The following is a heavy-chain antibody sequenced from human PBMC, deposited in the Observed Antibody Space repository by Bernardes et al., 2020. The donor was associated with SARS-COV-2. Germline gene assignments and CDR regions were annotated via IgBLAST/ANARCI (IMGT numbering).Heavy chain of an antibody. J-gene: IGHJ4*02. Sequence: SETLSLTCAVYGGSISTYYWSWIRQPPGKGLQWIGHIYFGGRTNSNPSLRSRLTMSLDTSKTQFSLRLSSVTAADTAVYYCARSGGRTIEHWGQGILVTVSS. CDR1: GGSISTYY. D-gene: IGHD2-2*01. CDR2: IYFGGRT. V-gene: IGHV4-59*08. CDR3: ARSGGRTIEH.